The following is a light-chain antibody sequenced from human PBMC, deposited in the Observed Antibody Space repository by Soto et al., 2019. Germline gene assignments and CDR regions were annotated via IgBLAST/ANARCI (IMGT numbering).Light chain of an antibody. CDR3: QHYKTYSPWT. V-gene: IGKV1-5*01. CDR1: QSISNW. CDR2: DAS. Sequence: DVQMTQSPSTQSASLGDRATITCRCSQSISNWLAWYQQKPGKAPKLLIYDASSLEPGVPSRFSGSGSGTEFTLTISSLQPDDFATYYCQHYKTYSPWTFGQGTKVDI. J-gene: IGKJ1*01.